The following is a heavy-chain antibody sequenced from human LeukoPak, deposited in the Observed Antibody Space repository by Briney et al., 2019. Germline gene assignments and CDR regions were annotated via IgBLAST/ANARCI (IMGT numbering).Heavy chain of an antibody. V-gene: IGHV3-74*01. J-gene: IGHJ4*02. Sequence: GGSLRLSCAASRFTFSSYWMNWVRQAPGKGLVWVSRIASDGSSTTCADSVKGRFSISRDNAKNTLYLQMNSLRVEDTAVYYCARGRPHGNDYWGQGTPVTVSS. D-gene: IGHD4-23*01. CDR1: RFTFSSYW. CDR2: IASDGSST. CDR3: ARGRPHGNDY.